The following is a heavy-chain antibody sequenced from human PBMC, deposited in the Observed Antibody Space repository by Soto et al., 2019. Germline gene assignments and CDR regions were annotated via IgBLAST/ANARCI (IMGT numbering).Heavy chain of an antibody. CDR2: ISAYNGNT. J-gene: IGHJ4*02. D-gene: IGHD3-3*01. CDR1: GYTFTSYG. V-gene: IGHV1-18*01. CDR3: ARDNDFWSGENYFDY. Sequence: ASVKVSCRASGYTFTSYGISWVRQAPGQGLEWMGWISAYNGNTNYAQKLQGRVTMTTDTSTSTAYMELRSLRSDDTAVYYCARDNDFWSGENYFDYWGQGTLVTVSS.